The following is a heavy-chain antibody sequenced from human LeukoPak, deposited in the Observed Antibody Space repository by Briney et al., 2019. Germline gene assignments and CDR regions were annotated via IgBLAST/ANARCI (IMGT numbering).Heavy chain of an antibody. Sequence: SETLSLTCTVSGGSISSYDWSWIRQPPGKGLEWIGYISYTGSTNYNPSLKRRVTISVDTSKNQFSLKLTSVTAADTAVYYCARAAAGRIYYYYYGMDVWGQGTTVTVSS. D-gene: IGHD6-13*01. CDR1: GGSISSYD. CDR2: ISYTGST. V-gene: IGHV4-59*01. CDR3: ARAAAGRIYYYYYGMDV. J-gene: IGHJ6*02.